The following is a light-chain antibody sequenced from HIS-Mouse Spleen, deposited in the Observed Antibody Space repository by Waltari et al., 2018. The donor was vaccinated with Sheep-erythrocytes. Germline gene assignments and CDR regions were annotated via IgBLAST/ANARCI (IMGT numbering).Light chain of an antibody. J-gene: IGKJ5*01. Sequence: AIRMTQSPSSLSASTGDRVTIPCRASKGISSYLAWYQQKPGKAPKLLIYAASTLQSGVPSRFSGSGSGTDFTLTISCLQSEDFATYYCQQYYSYPSFGQGTRLEIK. CDR3: QQYYSYPS. V-gene: IGKV1-8*01. CDR1: KGISSY. CDR2: AAS.